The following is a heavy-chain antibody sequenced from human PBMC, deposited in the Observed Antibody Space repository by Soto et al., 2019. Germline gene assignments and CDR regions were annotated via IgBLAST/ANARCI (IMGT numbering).Heavy chain of an antibody. D-gene: IGHD2-15*01. V-gene: IGHV3-74*01. CDR3: ARGTYCTGGTCYPDY. CDR1: GFTFSSYW. J-gene: IGHJ4*02. Sequence: GGSLRLSCAASGFTFSSYWMHWVRQAPGKGLVWVSRINSDGSSTSYADFVKGRFTISRDNAKNTLYLQMNSLRAEDMAVYYCARGTYCTGGTCYPDYWGQGTLVTAPQ. CDR2: INSDGSST.